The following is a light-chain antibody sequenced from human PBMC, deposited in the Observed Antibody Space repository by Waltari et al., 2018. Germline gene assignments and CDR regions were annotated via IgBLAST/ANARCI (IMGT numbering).Light chain of an antibody. CDR2: GAS. Sequence: EIVLTQSPGTLSLSPGERATLSCRASQSIGRYVAWYQQKPDQAPRLLIYGASSRATGIPDRFSGSGSGTDLSLTISRLEPEDFAVYYCQNHERLPATFGQGTKVEIK. CDR1: QSIGRY. CDR3: QNHERLPAT. V-gene: IGKV3-20*01. J-gene: IGKJ1*01.